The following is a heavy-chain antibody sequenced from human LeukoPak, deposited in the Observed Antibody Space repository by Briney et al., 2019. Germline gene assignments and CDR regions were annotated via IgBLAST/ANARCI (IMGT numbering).Heavy chain of an antibody. J-gene: IGHJ4*02. CDR3: ARVPGVQLERRYYFDY. V-gene: IGHV3-21*01. D-gene: IGHD1-1*01. Sequence: GGSLRLSCAASGFTFSSYGVNWVRQAPGKGLEWVSSISSSSTYIYYADSVKGRFTISRDNPKSSLYLQMNSLRAEDTAIYYCARVPGVQLERRYYFDYWGQGTLVTVSS. CDR2: ISSSSTYI. CDR1: GFTFSSYG.